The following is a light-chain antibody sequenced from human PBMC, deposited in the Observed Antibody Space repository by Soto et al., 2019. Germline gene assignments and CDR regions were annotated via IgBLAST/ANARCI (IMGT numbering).Light chain of an antibody. V-gene: IGKV1D-12*01. CDR1: QGITNR. J-gene: IGKJ5*01. CDR3: QQANSFPIT. Sequence: DIQMTQSPSSVSASVGDRVTITCRASQGITNRLAWYQQKPGKAPKLLIYGASSMQTGIPARISGSGSGTDFTLTISSLQPEDFAAYYCQQANSFPITFGQGTRLEIK. CDR2: GAS.